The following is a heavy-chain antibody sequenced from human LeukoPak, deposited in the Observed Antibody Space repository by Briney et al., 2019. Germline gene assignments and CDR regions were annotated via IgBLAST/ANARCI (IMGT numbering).Heavy chain of an antibody. V-gene: IGHV4-59*08. J-gene: IGHJ4*02. D-gene: IGHD4-17*01. Sequence: SETLSLTCTVSGGSISSYCWSWVRQPPGKGLEWIAYIYYNGNTNYNPSLRSRVTISVDTSKNQFSLKLSSVTAADTAVYYCARQRTDYGDSTYFDYWGQGTLVTVSS. CDR2: IYYNGNT. CDR3: ARQRTDYGDSTYFDY. CDR1: GGSISSYC.